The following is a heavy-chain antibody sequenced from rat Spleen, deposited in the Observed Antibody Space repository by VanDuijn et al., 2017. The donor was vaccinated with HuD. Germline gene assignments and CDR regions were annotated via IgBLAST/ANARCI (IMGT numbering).Heavy chain of an antibody. J-gene: IGHJ3*01. CDR3: ARMNYYDGTYY. D-gene: IGHD1-12*02. Sequence: EVHLVESGGDLVQPGRSLILSCTASGFIFSIYGMAWVRQTPTKGLEWVASITTGSGNTYYRDSVKGRFTISRDNAKNALYLQMDSLRSEDTATYYCARMNYYDGTYYWGQGTLVTVSS. V-gene: IGHV5S14*01. CDR1: GFIFSIYG. CDR2: ITTGSGNT.